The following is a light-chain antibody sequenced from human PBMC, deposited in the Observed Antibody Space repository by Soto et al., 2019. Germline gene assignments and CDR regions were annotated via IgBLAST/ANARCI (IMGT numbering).Light chain of an antibody. CDR2: DAS. J-gene: IGKJ1*01. CDR1: QSVSSSY. Sequence: ETVLTQSPGTLSLSPGERATLSCRASQSVSSSYLAWYQQKPGQAPRLLIYDASSRATGIPDRFSGSGSGPDFPLTIRRLEPESVAVSYCQQYVRLPLSGTFGQGTKVAIK. V-gene: IGKV3-20*01. CDR3: QQYVRLPLSGT.